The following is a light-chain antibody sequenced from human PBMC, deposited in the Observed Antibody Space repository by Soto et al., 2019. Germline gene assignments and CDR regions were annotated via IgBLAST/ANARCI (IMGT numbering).Light chain of an antibody. V-gene: IGKV3-15*01. J-gene: IGKJ5*01. Sequence: EIVMTQSPATLSVSPGERATLSCRASQSVSSNLAWYQQKPGQAPRLLIYGASTRATGIPARFSGSGSGTDFTLTISRLEPEDFAVYFCQQYSNSPQTFGQGTRLEIK. CDR3: QQYSNSPQT. CDR2: GAS. CDR1: QSVSSN.